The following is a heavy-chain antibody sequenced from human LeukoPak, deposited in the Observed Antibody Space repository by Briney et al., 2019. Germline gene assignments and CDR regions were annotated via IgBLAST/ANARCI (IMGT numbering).Heavy chain of an antibody. J-gene: IGHJ6*03. CDR2: IKQDGSEK. D-gene: IGHD2-15*01. Sequence: VTLSLTCTVSGYSISSGYYWGWIRQPPGKGLEWVANIKQDGSEKYYVDSVKGRFTISRDNAKNSLYLQMNSLRAEDTAVYYCARDEYCSGGSCYSYYYYYYMDVWGKGTTVTISS. CDR1: GYSISSGYY. V-gene: IGHV3-7*01. CDR3: ARDEYCSGGSCYSYYYYYYMDV.